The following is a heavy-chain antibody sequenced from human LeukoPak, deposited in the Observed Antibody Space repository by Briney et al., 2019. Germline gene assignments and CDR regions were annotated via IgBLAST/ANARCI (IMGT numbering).Heavy chain of an antibody. Sequence: GGSLRLSCAASGFTFSSYSMNWVRQAPGKGLEWVSSISSSSYIYYADSVKGRFTISRDNAKNSLYLQMNSLRAEDTAVYYCARDSNYGSGTYVYWGQGTLVTVSS. V-gene: IGHV3-21*01. CDR3: ARDSNYGSGTYVY. D-gene: IGHD3-10*01. CDR2: ISSSSYI. CDR1: GFTFSSYS. J-gene: IGHJ4*02.